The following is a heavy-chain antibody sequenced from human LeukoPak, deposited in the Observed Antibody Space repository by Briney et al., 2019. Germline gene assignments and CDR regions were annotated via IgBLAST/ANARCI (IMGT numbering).Heavy chain of an antibody. CDR2: IYYSGST. Sequence: SETLSLTCTVSGGSISSYYWSWIRQPPGKGLEWIGYIYYSGSTYYNPSLKSRVTISVDTSKNQFSLKLSSVTAADTAVYYCARGLVRSYGPDYWGQGTLVTVSS. CDR3: ARGLVRSYGPDY. J-gene: IGHJ4*02. CDR1: GGSISSYY. D-gene: IGHD5-18*01. V-gene: IGHV4-59*12.